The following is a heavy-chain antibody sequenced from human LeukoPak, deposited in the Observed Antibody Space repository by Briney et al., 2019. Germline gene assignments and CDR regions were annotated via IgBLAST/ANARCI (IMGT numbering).Heavy chain of an antibody. CDR3: ARGHYGVDV. CDR2: ISTSSSDT. J-gene: IGHJ6*02. CDR1: GFSFSDYY. V-gene: IGHV3-11*06. Sequence: GGSLRLSCAASGFSFSDYYMTWIRQAPGRGLECVSYISTSSSDTNYADSVKGRFTISRDNSKNSLYLQMNSLRAEDTAVYYCARGHYGVDVWGQGTTVTVSS.